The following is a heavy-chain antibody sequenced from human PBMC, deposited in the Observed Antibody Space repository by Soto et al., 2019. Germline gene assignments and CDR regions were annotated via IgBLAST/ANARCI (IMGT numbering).Heavy chain of an antibody. CDR3: AKGWSSDCYGPLDS. CDR1: GFTLSSYA. V-gene: IGHV3-23*01. J-gene: IGHJ4*02. CDR2: IVASGTSI. Sequence: EVQLLESGGGLVQPGGSLRLSCAASGFTLSSYAMSWVRQTPGKGLEWVSTIVASGTSIYYADSVKGRFTISKDNSKNALSLQMNSLRAEDTALYYCAKGWSSDCYGPLDSWGLGILVTVSS. D-gene: IGHD6-19*01.